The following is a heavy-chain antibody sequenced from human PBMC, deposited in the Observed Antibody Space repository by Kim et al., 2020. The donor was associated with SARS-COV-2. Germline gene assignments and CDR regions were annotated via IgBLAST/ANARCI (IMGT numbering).Heavy chain of an antibody. CDR3: ARANFFSAMDV. D-gene: IGHD3-3*01. Sequence: YADSLQGRFTISRDNARNSMYLQMNGLRDEDTAVYYCARANFFSAMDVWGQGTTVIVSS. V-gene: IGHV3-48*02. J-gene: IGHJ6*02.